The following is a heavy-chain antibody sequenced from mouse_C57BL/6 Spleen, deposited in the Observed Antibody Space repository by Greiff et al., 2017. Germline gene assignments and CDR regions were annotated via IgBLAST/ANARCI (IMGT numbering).Heavy chain of an antibody. D-gene: IGHD1-1*01. V-gene: IGHV1-69*01. CDR2: IDPSVSYT. J-gene: IGHJ1*03. CDR3: ASPHYYGRSYWYFDV. CDR1: GYTFTSYW. Sequence: QVQLQQPGAELVMPGASVKLSCKASGYTFTSYWMHWVKQRPGQGLEWIGEIDPSVSYTNYNQKFKGKSTLTVDKSSSTAYMQLSSLTSESSAVYYCASPHYYGRSYWYFDVWGKGTTLTVSS.